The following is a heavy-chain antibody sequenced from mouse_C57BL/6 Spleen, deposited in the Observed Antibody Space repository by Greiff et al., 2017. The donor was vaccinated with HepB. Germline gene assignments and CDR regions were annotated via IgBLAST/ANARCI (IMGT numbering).Heavy chain of an antibody. CDR3: ARGYYYGSSFDN. CDR2: INYDGSST. D-gene: IGHD1-1*01. J-gene: IGHJ2*01. V-gene: IGHV5-16*01. CDR1: GFTFSDYY. Sequence: EVKLVESEGGLVQPGSSMKLSCTASGFTFSDYYMAWVRQVPEKGLEWVANINYDGSSTYYLDSLKSRFIISRDNEKNILYLQMSSLKSEDTATYYCARGYYYGSSFDNWGQGTTLTVSS.